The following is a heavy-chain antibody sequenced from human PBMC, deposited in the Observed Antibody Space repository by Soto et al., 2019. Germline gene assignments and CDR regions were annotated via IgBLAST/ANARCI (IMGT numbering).Heavy chain of an antibody. V-gene: IGHV1-3*01. Sequence: QVQLVQSGAEVKKPGASVKVSCKASGYTFTSYAMHWVRQAPGQRLEWMGWINAGNGNTKYSQKFQGRVTITRDTTASTAYMELSSLRSEDTAVYYCARVEGGYSGYETLDYWGQGTLVTVSS. CDR3: ARVEGGYSGYETLDY. CDR2: INAGNGNT. J-gene: IGHJ4*02. CDR1: GYTFTSYA. D-gene: IGHD5-12*01.